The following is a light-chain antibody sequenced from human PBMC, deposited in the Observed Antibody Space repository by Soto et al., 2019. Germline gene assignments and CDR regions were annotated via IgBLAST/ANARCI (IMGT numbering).Light chain of an antibody. J-gene: IGKJ4*01. V-gene: IGKV3-20*01. CDR3: QQYGSSPPRLA. CDR1: ESVSSSY. Sequence: IGLTHSPVTMSLSPGERATLSCRGSESVSSSYLAWYQQKPGQAPRLLIYGASSRATGIPDRFSGSGSGTDFTLTISRLEPEDFAVYYCQQYGSSPPRLAFGGGTKVDNK. CDR2: GAS.